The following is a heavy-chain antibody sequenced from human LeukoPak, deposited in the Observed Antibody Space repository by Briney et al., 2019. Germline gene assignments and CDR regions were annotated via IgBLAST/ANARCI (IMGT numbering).Heavy chain of an antibody. CDR3: ASSYTMIVVVDY. Sequence: SETLSLTCAVSGYSISSGYYWGWIRQPPGKGLEWIGSIYHSGSTYYNPSLKSRVTISVDTSKNQFSLKLSSVTAADTPVYYCASSYTMIVVVDYWGQGTLVTVSS. D-gene: IGHD3-22*01. J-gene: IGHJ4*02. CDR1: GYSISSGYY. CDR2: IYHSGST. V-gene: IGHV4-38-2*01.